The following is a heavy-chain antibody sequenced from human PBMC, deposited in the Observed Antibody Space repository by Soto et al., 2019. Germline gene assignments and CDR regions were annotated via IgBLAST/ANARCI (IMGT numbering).Heavy chain of an antibody. D-gene: IGHD6-6*01. J-gene: IGHJ4*02. CDR3: ANQYWHSSSSGSFDY. CDR1: GFTFSGSA. Sequence: GGSLRLSCAASGFTFSGSAMHWVRQASGKGLEWVGRIRSKANSYATAYAASVKGRFTISRDDSKNTAYLQINSLKTEDTAVYYCANQYWHSSSSGSFDYWGQGT. V-gene: IGHV3-73*01. CDR2: IRSKANSYAT.